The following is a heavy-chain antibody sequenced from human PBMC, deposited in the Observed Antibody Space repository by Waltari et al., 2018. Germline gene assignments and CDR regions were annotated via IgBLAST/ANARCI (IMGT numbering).Heavy chain of an antibody. Sequence: QVQLQQWGAGLLQPSETLSLTCALYGGSFSRYYWSWIRKPPGKGLEWIGEINHSGSTNYNPSLKSRVTISVDTSKNQFSLKLSSVTAADTAVYYCARGTIYCTNGVCYYDYWGQGTLVTVSS. CDR3: ARGTIYCTNGVCYYDY. CDR1: GGSFSRYY. V-gene: IGHV4-34*01. CDR2: INHSGST. D-gene: IGHD2-8*01. J-gene: IGHJ4*02.